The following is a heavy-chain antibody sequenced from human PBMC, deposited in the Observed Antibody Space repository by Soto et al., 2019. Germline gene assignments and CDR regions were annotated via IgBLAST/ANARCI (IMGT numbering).Heavy chain of an antibody. CDR2: IYYSGST. J-gene: IGHJ6*03. CDR1: GGSISSSSYY. CDR3: ARPYQERRSLDYYYYMDV. D-gene: IGHD1-1*01. V-gene: IGHV4-39*01. Sequence: SETLSLTCTVSGGSISSSSYYWGWIRQPPGKGLEWIGSIYYSGSTYYNPSLKSRVTISVDTSKNQFSLKLSSVTAADTAVYYCARPYQERRSLDYYYYMDVWGKGTTVTVSS.